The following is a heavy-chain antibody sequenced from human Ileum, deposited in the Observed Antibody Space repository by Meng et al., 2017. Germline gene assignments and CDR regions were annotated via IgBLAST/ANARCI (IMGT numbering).Heavy chain of an antibody. J-gene: IGHJ4*02. Sequence: QVFRRQAGPGPVKPSQTLPPACAISGNRVSSNSAAWNWIRRSPSRGLEWLGRTYYKSRWYNGYAASVKSRITINPDTSKNQFSLQLNSVTSEDTAVYYCARDSHCSGSSCANYFDYWGQGTLVTVSS. CDR3: ARDSHCSGSSCANYFDY. V-gene: IGHV6-1*01. CDR1: GNRVSSNSAA. CDR2: TYYKSRWYN. D-gene: IGHD2-2*01.